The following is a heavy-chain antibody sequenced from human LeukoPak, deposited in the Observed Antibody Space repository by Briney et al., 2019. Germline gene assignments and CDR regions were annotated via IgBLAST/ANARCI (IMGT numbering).Heavy chain of an antibody. J-gene: IGHJ4*02. D-gene: IGHD5-24*01. V-gene: IGHV4-39*01. CDR3: ARYLNMATTFYFDQ. CDR2: IHYSGST. CDR1: GGSISSSSYY. Sequence: SETLSLTCTVSGGSISSSSYYWGWIRQPPGKGLEWIGSIHYSGSTYYNPSLKSRVTTSVDTSKNQFSLKLSSVTAADTAVYYCARYLNMATTFYFDQWGQGTLVTVSS.